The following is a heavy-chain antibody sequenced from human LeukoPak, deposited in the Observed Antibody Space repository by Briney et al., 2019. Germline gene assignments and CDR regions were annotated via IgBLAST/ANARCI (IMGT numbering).Heavy chain of an antibody. CDR2: MKQDGREK. CDR1: GFTFTNYW. D-gene: IGHD6-19*01. V-gene: IGHV3-7*01. Sequence: PGESLRLSCAASGFTFTNYWMTWVRQAPGKGLEWVANMKQDGREKYYVDSVKGRFTISRDNAKNSLYLQMNSLRDEDTAVYYCARGGGSGRWGSAFDMWGQGTMVTVSS. CDR3: ARGGGSGRWGSAFDM. J-gene: IGHJ3*02.